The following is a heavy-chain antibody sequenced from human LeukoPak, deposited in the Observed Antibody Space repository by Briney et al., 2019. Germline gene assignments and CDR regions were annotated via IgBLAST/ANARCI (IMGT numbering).Heavy chain of an antibody. CDR2: IYDSGST. CDR3: AKDGGLWVSAHWGDS. V-gene: IGHV4-39*02. J-gene: IGHJ4*02. Sequence: SETLSLTCTVSGGSIRSSYYYWGWIRQPPGKGLEWIGSIYDSGSTYYNPSLKSRVTISVDTSKNQFSLKLNSVTAADTAVYYCAKDGGLWVSAHWGDSWGRGTLVTVSS. D-gene: IGHD7-27*01. CDR1: GGSIRSSYYY.